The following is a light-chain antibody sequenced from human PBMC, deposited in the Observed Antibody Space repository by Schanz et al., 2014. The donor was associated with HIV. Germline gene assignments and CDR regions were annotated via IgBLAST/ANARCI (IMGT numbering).Light chain of an antibody. CDR3: QSYDSSLSGAV. CDR1: NSDVGGYKS. Sequence: QSALTQPASVSGSPGQSITISCTGTNSDVGGYKSVSWYQQHPGKAPKLMIYDVNNRPSGISDRFSGSKSGTSASLAITGLQAEDEADYYCQSYDSSLSGAVFGGGTKLTV. CDR2: DVN. J-gene: IGLJ2*01. V-gene: IGLV2-14*03.